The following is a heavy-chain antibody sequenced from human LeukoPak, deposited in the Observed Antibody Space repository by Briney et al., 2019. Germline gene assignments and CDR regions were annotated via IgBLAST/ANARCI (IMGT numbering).Heavy chain of an antibody. J-gene: IGHJ4*02. Sequence: GGSLRLSCAASGFTFDDYGMSWVRQAPGKGLEWVSGITCNGGSTGYADSVKGRFTISRDNAKNSLYLQMNSLRAEDTALYYCARDCPQAYSSGWWVFDYWGQGTLVTVS. CDR1: GFTFDDYG. D-gene: IGHD6-19*01. V-gene: IGHV3-20*04. CDR3: ARDCPQAYSSGWWVFDY. CDR2: ITCNGGST.